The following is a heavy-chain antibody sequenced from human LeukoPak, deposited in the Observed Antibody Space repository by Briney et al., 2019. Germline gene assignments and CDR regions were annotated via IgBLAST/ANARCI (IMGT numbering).Heavy chain of an antibody. Sequence: PGGSLRLSCAASGFTFSSYEMNWVRQAPGKGLEWVSYISSSGSTIYYADSVKGRFTISRDNAKNSLYLQMNSLRAEDTAVYYCASSQYDQYSSSWWSGLPNNYWGQGTLVTVSS. CDR1: GFTFSSYE. V-gene: IGHV3-48*03. J-gene: IGHJ4*02. CDR3: ASSQYDQYSSSWWSGLPNNY. D-gene: IGHD6-13*01. CDR2: ISSSGSTI.